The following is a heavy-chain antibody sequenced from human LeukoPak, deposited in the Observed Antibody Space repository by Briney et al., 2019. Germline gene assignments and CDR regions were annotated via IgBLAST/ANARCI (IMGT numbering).Heavy chain of an antibody. CDR3: SREYFDWSRNYYYGMDV. CDR2: IWYDGSNK. D-gene: IGHD3-9*01. J-gene: IGHJ6*02. CDR1: GFTFNNYG. V-gene: IGHV3-33*01. Sequence: GGSLRLSCAASGFTFNNYGMHWVRQAPGKGLEWMALIWYDGSNKYYADSVKGRFTISRDNSKNTLYLQMNSLRAEDTAVYYCSREYFDWSRNYYYGMDVWGQGTTVTDSS.